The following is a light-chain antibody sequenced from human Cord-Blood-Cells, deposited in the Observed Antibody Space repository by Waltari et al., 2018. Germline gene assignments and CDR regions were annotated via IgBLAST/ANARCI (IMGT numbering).Light chain of an antibody. V-gene: IGLV2-14*03. CDR2: DVS. Sequence: QSALTQPASVSGSPGPSITISCTGTSRDVCGYNYVSWYQHQPVKAPKLMIYDVSKRPSGVSNRFSGSKSGNTASLTISGLQAEDEADYYCSSYTSSSTYVFGTGTKVTVL. CDR1: SRDVCGYNY. CDR3: SSYTSSSTYV. J-gene: IGLJ1*01.